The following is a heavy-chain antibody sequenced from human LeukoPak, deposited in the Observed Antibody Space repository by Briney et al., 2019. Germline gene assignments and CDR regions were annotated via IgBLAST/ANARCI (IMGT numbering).Heavy chain of an antibody. CDR1: GYSISSGYH. D-gene: IGHD2-15*01. J-gene: IGHJ4*02. CDR3: ARTRYCSGATCFSPELFDS. Sequence: SETLSLTCAVSGYSISSGYHWGWIRQSPGKGLEWIGSIYHSGKTYYNRSLSSRVTISVDTSMNQFSLKLTSVTATDTAVYYCARTRYCSGATCFSPELFDSWGQGTLVTVSS. V-gene: IGHV4-38-2*01. CDR2: IYHSGKT.